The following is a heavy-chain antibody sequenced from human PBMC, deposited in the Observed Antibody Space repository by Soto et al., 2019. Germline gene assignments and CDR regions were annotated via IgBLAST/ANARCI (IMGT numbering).Heavy chain of an antibody. CDR2: ISGRGGST. CDR1: GFTFSSYA. V-gene: IGHV3-23*01. D-gene: IGHD3-16*01. J-gene: IGHJ4*02. CDR3: ANGRYDYLWGTIDY. Sequence: EVQLLESGGGLVQPGGSLRLSCAASGFTFSSYAMNWVRQAPGKGLEWVSGISGRGGSTYYADSVKRRFTISRANSKTTLYLQMNGLRAEDTAVYYCANGRYDYLWGTIDYLGQGPLVTVSS.